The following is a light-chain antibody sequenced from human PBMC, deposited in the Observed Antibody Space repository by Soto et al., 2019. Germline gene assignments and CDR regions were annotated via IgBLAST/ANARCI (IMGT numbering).Light chain of an antibody. V-gene: IGKV3-20*01. Sequence: EIVLTQSPGTLSLSPGERASLSCRASQSVNSKYLAWYQQKPGQAPRLVIYGASNRATGLPDRFSGTGSGTDFTLPISRLEREDFAFYYCHHYGSSFGGGTRVEFK. J-gene: IGKJ4*01. CDR1: QSVNSKY. CDR2: GAS. CDR3: HHYGSS.